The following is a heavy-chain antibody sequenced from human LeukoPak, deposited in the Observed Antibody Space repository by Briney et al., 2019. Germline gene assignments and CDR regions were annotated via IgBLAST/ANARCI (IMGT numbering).Heavy chain of an antibody. D-gene: IGHD3-10*01. Sequence: ASVKVSFRASGYTFTGYYMHWVRQAPGRGLEWMGWINPNSGGTNYAQKFQGRVTMTRDTSISTAYMELSRLRSDDTAVYYCARDLLWFGELPYYFDYWGQGALVTVSS. V-gene: IGHV1-2*02. CDR1: GYTFTGYY. CDR3: ARDLLWFGELPYYFDY. CDR2: INPNSGGT. J-gene: IGHJ4*02.